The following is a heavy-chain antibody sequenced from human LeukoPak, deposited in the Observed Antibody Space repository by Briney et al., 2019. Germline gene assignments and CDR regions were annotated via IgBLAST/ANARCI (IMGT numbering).Heavy chain of an antibody. CDR2: ISTSSSYI. CDR1: GFIFSGYS. D-gene: IGHD6-13*01. Sequence: GGSLRLSCAASGFIFSGYSMNWVRQAPGKGLEYVSFISTSSSYIHNADSEKGRFTISRDNAENSLYLQTTSLRPEDTAVYYCARAAIAAARIYYYMDVWGKGTTVTVSS. J-gene: IGHJ6*03. CDR3: ARAAIAAARIYYYMDV. V-gene: IGHV3-21*01.